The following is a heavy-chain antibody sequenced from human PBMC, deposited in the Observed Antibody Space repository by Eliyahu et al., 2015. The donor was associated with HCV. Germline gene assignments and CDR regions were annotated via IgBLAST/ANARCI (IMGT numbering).Heavy chain of an antibody. Sequence: EVQLVESGGGLVQPGGSLXLSCAASXFTFXDSAXHWVRQASGKGLEWLGRIRSKPNSYATAYAASVKGRFTFSRDDSKNTAYLQMNSLKTEDTAVYYCTGSSPMDYYGMDVWGQGTTVTVSS. V-gene: IGHV3-73*02. CDR1: XFTFXDSA. J-gene: IGHJ6*02. CDR2: IRSKPNSYAT. CDR3: TGSSPMDYYGMDV.